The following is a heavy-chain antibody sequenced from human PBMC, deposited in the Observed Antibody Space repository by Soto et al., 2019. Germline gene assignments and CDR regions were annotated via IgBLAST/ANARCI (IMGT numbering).Heavy chain of an antibody. CDR1: GYTFTSYD. CDR3: ARGLGIAAAGTNDY. J-gene: IGHJ4*02. CDR2: MNPNSGNT. Sequence: QVQLVQSGAEVKKPGASVKVSCKASGYTFTSYDINWVRQATGQGLEWMGWMNPNSGNTGYAQKFQGSVTMIRTTSISTAQMELSSLSSEDTAVYYCARGLGIAAAGTNDYWVQGTLVTVSS. D-gene: IGHD6-13*01. V-gene: IGHV1-8*01.